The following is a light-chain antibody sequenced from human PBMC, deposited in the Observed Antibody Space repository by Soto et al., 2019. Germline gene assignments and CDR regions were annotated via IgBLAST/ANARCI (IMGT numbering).Light chain of an antibody. Sequence: EIVLTQSPGTLSLSPGETATLSCRASQTVGTNFLAWYQQKPGQAPRLLMFGTSNRATDIPDRFGGSGSGTDFTLTISRLEPEDVEVYYCQHYSRTLPWTFGQGTKVEIK. V-gene: IGKV3-20*01. CDR3: QHYSRTLPWT. CDR1: QTVGTNF. CDR2: GTS. J-gene: IGKJ1*01.